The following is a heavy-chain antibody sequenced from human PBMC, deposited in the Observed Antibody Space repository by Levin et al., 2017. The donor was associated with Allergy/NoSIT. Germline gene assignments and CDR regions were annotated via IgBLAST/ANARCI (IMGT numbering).Heavy chain of an antibody. J-gene: IGHJ4*02. D-gene: IGHD1/OR15-1a*01. CDR3: ARVGTAEGADY. Sequence: SSETLSLTCTVSGVSISTYYWSWIRQPPGKGLEWIGYIYNSGNTNYNPSLKSRVTISVDTSKNQFSLKLSSVTAADTAVYYCARVGTAEGADYWGQGTLVTVSS. CDR2: IYNSGNT. CDR1: GVSISTYY. V-gene: IGHV4-59*01.